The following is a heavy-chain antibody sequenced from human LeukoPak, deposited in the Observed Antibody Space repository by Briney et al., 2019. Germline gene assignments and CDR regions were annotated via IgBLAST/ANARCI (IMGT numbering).Heavy chain of an antibody. CDR3: ARDLRPYSYGYGLDY. V-gene: IGHV1-2*02. CDR2: INPNSGGT. Sequence: GASVKVSCKASGYTFTGYYMHWVRQAPGQGLEWMGWINPNSGGTNYAQKFQGRVTMTRDTSISTAYMELSRLRSDDTAVYYCARDLRPYSYGYGLDYWGQGTLVTVSS. CDR1: GYTFTGYY. J-gene: IGHJ4*02. D-gene: IGHD5-18*01.